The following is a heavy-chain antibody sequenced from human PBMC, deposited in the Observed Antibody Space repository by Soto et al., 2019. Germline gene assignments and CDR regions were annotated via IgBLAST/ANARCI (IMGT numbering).Heavy chain of an antibody. D-gene: IGHD2-21*02. V-gene: IGHV3-30-3*01. J-gene: IGHJ4*02. CDR2: ISYDGSNK. Sequence: GGCLRLSCAASGFTFSSYAMHGVRQAPGKGLEWVAVISYDGSNKYYADSVKGRFTISRDNSKNTLYLQMNSLRAEDTAVYYCASSGGDLPFDYWGQGALVTVSS. CDR3: ASSGGDLPFDY. CDR1: GFTFSSYA.